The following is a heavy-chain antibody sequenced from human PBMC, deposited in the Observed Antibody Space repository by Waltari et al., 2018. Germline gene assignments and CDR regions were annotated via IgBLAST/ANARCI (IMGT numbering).Heavy chain of an antibody. CDR2: IYYSGST. CDR1: VGSISSYS. J-gene: IGHJ6*02. Sequence: QVQLQESGPGLVKPSETLSLTCTVSVGSISSYSCSCIRQPPGKGLEWIGYIYYSGSTNYNPSLKSRVTISVDTSKNQFSLKLSSVTAADTAVYYCARGGGRYCSGGSCLGDVWGQGTTVTVSS. D-gene: IGHD2-15*01. CDR3: ARGGGRYCSGGSCLGDV. V-gene: IGHV4-59*01.